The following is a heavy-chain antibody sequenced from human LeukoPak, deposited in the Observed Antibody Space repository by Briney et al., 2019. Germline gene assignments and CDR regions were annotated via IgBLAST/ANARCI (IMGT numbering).Heavy chain of an antibody. CDR2: ISWNSGSI. J-gene: IGHJ3*02. V-gene: IGHV3-9*01. CDR3: AKVNTAMGILDAFDI. CDR1: GFTFDDYA. D-gene: IGHD5-18*01. Sequence: GGSLRLSCAASGFTFDDYAMHWVRQAPGKGLEWVSGISWNSGSIGYADSVKGRFTISRDNAKNSLYLQMNSLRAEDTALYYCAKVNTAMGILDAFDIWGQGTMVTVSS.